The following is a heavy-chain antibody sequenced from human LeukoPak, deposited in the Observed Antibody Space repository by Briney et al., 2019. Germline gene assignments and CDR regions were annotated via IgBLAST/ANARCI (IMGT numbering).Heavy chain of an antibody. Sequence: GGSLRLSCAASGFTVSSNYMSWVRQAPGKGLEWVSVIYSGGSTYYADSVEGGFTISRDNSKNTLYLQMNSLRAEDTAVYYCARDTPPASGYSYGPHYYGMDVWGQGTTVTVSS. D-gene: IGHD5-18*01. CDR3: ARDTPPASGYSYGPHYYGMDV. CDR2: IYSGGST. V-gene: IGHV3-53*01. CDR1: GFTVSSNY. J-gene: IGHJ6*02.